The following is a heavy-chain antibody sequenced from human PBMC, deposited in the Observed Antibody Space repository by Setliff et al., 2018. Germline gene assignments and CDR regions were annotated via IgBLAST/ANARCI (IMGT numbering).Heavy chain of an antibody. CDR2: IDQSGSG. D-gene: IGHD1-1*01. Sequence: PSETLSLTCNVYGESFDTYYWSWIRQPPGKGPEWFGEIDQSGSGDYNPSFKGRVTISVDTSKKQFSLTLRYVTAADTALYYCRQAVVGRDVFDIWGQGTVVTVSS. CDR1: GESFDTYY. CDR3: RQAVVGRDVFDI. V-gene: IGHV4-34*01. J-gene: IGHJ3*02.